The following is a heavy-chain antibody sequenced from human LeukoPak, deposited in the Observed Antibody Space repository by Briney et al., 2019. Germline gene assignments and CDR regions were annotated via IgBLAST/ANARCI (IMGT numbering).Heavy chain of an antibody. CDR3: ARGRITGTPVKRLTFDY. CDR2: INHSGST. D-gene: IGHD1-20*01. CDR1: GGSFSGYY. Sequence: SETLSLTCAVYGGSFSGYYWSWIRQPPGKGLEWIGEINHSGSTNYNPSLKSRVTISVDTSKNQFSLKLSSVTAADTAVYYCARGRITGTPVKRLTFDYWGQGTLVTVSS. V-gene: IGHV4-34*01. J-gene: IGHJ4*02.